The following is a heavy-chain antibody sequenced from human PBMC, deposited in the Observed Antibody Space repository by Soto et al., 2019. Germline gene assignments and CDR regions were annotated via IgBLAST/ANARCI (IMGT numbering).Heavy chain of an antibody. Sequence: ASVKVSCKASGFAFGNYGFNWVRQAPGQGLEWMGWISCHNGDTNIAQKFQGRVTLTTDRSTSTAYMELRSLKSDDTAVYYCARSHWNLVYIEGFDYWGQGTLVTVSS. CDR3: ARSHWNLVYIEGFDY. CDR2: ISCHNGDT. D-gene: IGHD1-1*01. CDR1: GFAFGNYG. V-gene: IGHV1-18*04. J-gene: IGHJ4*02.